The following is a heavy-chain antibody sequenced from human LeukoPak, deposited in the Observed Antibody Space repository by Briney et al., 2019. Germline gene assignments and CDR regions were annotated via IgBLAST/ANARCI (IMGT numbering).Heavy chain of an antibody. V-gene: IGHV3-23*01. Sequence: GGSLRLSCAASGFTFSSYAMSWVRQAPGKGLEWVSAISGSGGSTYYADSVKGRFTISRDNSKNTLYLQMDSLRAEDTAVYYCAKDRTTEGRMDDAFDIWGQGTMVTVSS. D-gene: IGHD4-17*01. CDR1: GFTFSSYA. J-gene: IGHJ3*02. CDR3: AKDRTTEGRMDDAFDI. CDR2: ISGSGGST.